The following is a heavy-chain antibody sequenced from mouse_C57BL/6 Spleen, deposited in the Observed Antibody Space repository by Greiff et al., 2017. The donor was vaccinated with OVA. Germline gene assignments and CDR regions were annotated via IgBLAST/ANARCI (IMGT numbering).Heavy chain of an antibody. CDR2: IDPEDGET. J-gene: IGHJ1*03. CDR1: GFNITDYY. D-gene: IGHD1-1*01. V-gene: IGHV14-2*01. Sequence: EVQLQQSGAELVKPGASVKLSCTASGFNITDYYMHWVKQRTEQGLEWIGRIDPEDGETKYAPKFKGKATITADTSSNTAYLQLSSLTSEDTAVYYGARITTVVATEYFDVWGTGTTVTVSS. CDR3: ARITTVVATEYFDV.